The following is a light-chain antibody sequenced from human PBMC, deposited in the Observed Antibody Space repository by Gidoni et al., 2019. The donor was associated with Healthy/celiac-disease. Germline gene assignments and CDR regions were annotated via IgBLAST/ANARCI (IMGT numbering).Light chain of an antibody. CDR1: QSVSSSY. J-gene: IGKJ4*01. CDR2: GAS. CDR3: QQYGSSPKLT. Sequence: EIVLTQSTGTLSLSPGERATLSCRASQSVSSSYLAWYQQKPGQSPRLLIYGASSRATGIPDRFSGSGSGTDFTLTISRLEPEDFAVYYCQQYGSSPKLTFXGXTKVEIK. V-gene: IGKV3-20*01.